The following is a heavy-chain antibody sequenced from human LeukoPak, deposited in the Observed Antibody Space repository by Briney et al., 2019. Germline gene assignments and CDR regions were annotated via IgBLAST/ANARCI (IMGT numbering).Heavy chain of an antibody. J-gene: IGHJ5*02. CDR1: GYTFTGYY. CDR3: GRKEPTDFGFWEGGFDP. Sequence: ASVKVSCKASGYTFTGYYMHWVRQAPGQGLEWMGRINPNSGGTNYAQKFQGRVTMTRDTSISTAYMELSRLRSDDTAVYYCGRKEPTDFGFWEGGFDPWGQGTLVTVSS. CDR2: INPNSGGT. D-gene: IGHD3-3*01. V-gene: IGHV1-2*06.